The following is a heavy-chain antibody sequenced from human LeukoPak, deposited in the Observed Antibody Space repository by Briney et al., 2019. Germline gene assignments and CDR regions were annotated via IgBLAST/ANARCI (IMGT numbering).Heavy chain of an antibody. J-gene: IGHJ4*02. D-gene: IGHD4/OR15-4a*01. CDR2: IYSDNT. V-gene: IGHV3-53*01. Sequence: GGFLRLSCAASGFTFSSYAMHWVRQAPGKGLEWVSFIYSDNTHYSDSVKGRFTISRDNSKNTLYLQMNSLRAEDTAVYYCARRAGAYSHPYDYWGQGTLVTVSS. CDR1: GFTFSSYA. CDR3: ARRAGAYSHPYDY.